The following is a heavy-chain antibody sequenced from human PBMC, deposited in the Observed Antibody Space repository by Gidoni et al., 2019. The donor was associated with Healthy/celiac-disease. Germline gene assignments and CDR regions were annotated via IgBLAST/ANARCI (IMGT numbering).Heavy chain of an antibody. CDR3: ARLGNDILTGACFDY. Sequence: QLQLQESGPGLVKPSETLSLTCTVSGGSIRSSSYYWGWIRQPPGKGLEWIGSIYYSGSTYYNPSLKSRVTISVDTSKNQFSLKLSSVTAADTAVYYCARLGNDILTGACFDYWGQGTLVTVSS. J-gene: IGHJ4*02. D-gene: IGHD3-9*01. CDR1: GGSIRSSSYY. V-gene: IGHV4-39*01. CDR2: IYYSGST.